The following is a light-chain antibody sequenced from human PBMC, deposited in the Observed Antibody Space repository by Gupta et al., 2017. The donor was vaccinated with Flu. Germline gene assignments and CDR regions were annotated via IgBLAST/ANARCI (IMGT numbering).Light chain of an antibody. V-gene: IGKV3-11*01. J-gene: IGKJ2*01. Sequence: ATLSLSPGERATLSCRASQSVSRYLAWYQQKPGQAPRLLIYDASNRTTGIPARFSGSGSGTDFTLTISSLEPEDFAVYYCQQRSTWPPYTFGQGTKLEIK. CDR2: DAS. CDR1: QSVSRY. CDR3: QQRSTWPPYT.